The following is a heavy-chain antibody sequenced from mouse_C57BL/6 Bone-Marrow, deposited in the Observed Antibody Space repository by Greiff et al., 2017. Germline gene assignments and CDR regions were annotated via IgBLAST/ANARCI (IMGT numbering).Heavy chain of an antibody. D-gene: IGHD1-1*01. CDR1: GYSITSGYY. J-gene: IGHJ2*01. V-gene: IGHV3-6*01. CDR2: ISYDGSN. Sequence: EVQLVESGPGLVKPSQSLSLTCSVTGYSITSGYYWNWIRQFPGNKLEWMGYISYDGSNNYNPSLKNRISITRDTSKNQFFLKLNSVTTEDTATYYCAREANYYGSSPYYFDDWGQGTTRTVSS. CDR3: AREANYYGSSPYYFDD.